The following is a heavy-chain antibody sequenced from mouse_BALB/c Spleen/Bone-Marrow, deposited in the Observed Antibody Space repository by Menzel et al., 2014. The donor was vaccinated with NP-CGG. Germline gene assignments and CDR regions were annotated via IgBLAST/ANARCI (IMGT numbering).Heavy chain of an antibody. CDR1: GFDFRTYW. J-gene: IGHJ3*01. Sequence: EVMLVESGGGLVQPGGFLKLSCAASGFDFRTYWISWVRQAPGKGLEWIGEINPDSKTKNYAPSLKDKFIISRDNAKNTLYLQMSKVRSEDTALYYCARMGYYGWLAYWGQGTLVTVSA. D-gene: IGHD1-1*01. CDR2: INPDSKTK. CDR3: ARMGYYGWLAY. V-gene: IGHV4-1*02.